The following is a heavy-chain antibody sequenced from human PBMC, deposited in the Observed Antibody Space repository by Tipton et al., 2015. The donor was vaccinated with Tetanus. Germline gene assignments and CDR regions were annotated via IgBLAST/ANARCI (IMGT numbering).Heavy chain of an antibody. CDR3: TRVDSSGWSYFDY. Sequence: SLRLSCTASGFTFGDYAMSWFRQAPGKGLEWVGFIRSKAYGGTTEYAASVKGRFTISRDDSKSIAYLQMNSLKTEDTAVYYCTRVDSSGWSYFDYWGQGTLVTVSS. V-gene: IGHV3-49*03. J-gene: IGHJ4*02. CDR2: IRSKAYGGTT. D-gene: IGHD6-19*01. CDR1: GFTFGDYA.